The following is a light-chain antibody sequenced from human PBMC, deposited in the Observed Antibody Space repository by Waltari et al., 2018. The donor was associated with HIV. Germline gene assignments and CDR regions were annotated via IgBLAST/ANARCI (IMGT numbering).Light chain of an antibody. J-gene: IGKJ2*01. CDR2: AAS. CDR1: QSISSY. Sequence: DIQMTQSPSSLSAYVGDRVTITCRASQSISSYLNWYQQKPGKAPKLLIYAASSLQSGVPSRFSGSGSGTDFTLTISSLQPEDFATYYCQQSYSTPPMYTFGQGTKLEIK. V-gene: IGKV1-39*01. CDR3: QQSYSTPPMYT.